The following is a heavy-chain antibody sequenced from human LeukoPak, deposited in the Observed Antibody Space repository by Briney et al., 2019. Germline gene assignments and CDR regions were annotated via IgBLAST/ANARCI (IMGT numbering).Heavy chain of an antibody. CDR3: TTRRYDYVWGSFDY. CDR1: GFTFSNAW. CDR2: IKSKTDGETT. Sequence: PGGSLRLSCAASGFTFSNAWMSWVRQAPGKGLEWVGRIKSKTDGETTDYAAPVKGRFTISRDDSKNTLYLQMNSLKTEDTAVYYCTTRRYDYVWGSFDYWGQGTLVTVSS. V-gene: IGHV3-15*01. J-gene: IGHJ4*02. D-gene: IGHD3-16*01.